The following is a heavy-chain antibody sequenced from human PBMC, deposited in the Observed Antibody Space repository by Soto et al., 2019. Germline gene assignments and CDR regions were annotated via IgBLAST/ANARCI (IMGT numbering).Heavy chain of an antibody. D-gene: IGHD3-22*01. CDR2: INPILSVS. J-gene: IGHJ4*02. CDR1: GDTFSFYS. Sequence: SVKVSCKASGDTFSFYSINWVRQAPGLGLEWMGRINPILSVSNYAQKFQGRVTITADKSTSTAYMELSSLRSEDTAVYYCARGSGYYYWDDYWGQGTLVTVSS. CDR3: ARGSGYYYWDDY. V-gene: IGHV1-69*02.